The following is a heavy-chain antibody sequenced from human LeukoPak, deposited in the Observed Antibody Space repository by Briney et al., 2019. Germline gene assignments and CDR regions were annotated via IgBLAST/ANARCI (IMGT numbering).Heavy chain of an antibody. CDR1: GFTFSDYY. V-gene: IGHV3-11*01. CDR2: VSSGGSTI. CDR3: ARGRLATTTGLVPFDP. J-gene: IGHJ5*02. D-gene: IGHD5-12*01. Sequence: PGGSLRLSCAVSGFTFSDYYMSWIRQAPGKGLEWVSYVSSGGSTISHADSVKGRFTISRDNAENSLYLQMNSLRAEDTAVYYCARGRLATTTGLVPFDPWGQGTLVTVSS.